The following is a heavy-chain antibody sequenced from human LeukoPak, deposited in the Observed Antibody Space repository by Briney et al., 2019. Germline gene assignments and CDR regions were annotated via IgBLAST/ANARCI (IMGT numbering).Heavy chain of an antibody. V-gene: IGHV4-39*07. CDR1: GGSISSYY. J-gene: IGHJ5*02. Sequence: PSETLSLTCTVSGGSISSYYWGWIRQPPGKGLEWIGSIYYSGSTYYNPSLKSRVTISVDTSKNQFSLKLSSVTAADTAVYYCARIGGNGDWFDPWGQGTLVTVSS. CDR2: IYYSGST. D-gene: IGHD4-23*01. CDR3: ARIGGNGDWFDP.